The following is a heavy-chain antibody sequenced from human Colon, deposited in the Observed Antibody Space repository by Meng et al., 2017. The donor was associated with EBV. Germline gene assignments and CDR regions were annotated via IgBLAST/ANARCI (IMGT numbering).Heavy chain of an antibody. Sequence: QVQLQESGPGLVKPSDTLSLTCAVSGYSISSSNWWGWLRQPPGKGLEWIGYIYSSGSTYYNPSLKSRVIISVDTSKNQFSLRLNSVTAADTAVYYCASLYGDSSVWYLDLWGRGTLVTVSS. CDR2: IYSSGST. J-gene: IGHJ2*01. D-gene: IGHD4-17*01. CDR3: ASLYGDSSVWYLDL. CDR1: GYSISSSNW. V-gene: IGHV4-28*01.